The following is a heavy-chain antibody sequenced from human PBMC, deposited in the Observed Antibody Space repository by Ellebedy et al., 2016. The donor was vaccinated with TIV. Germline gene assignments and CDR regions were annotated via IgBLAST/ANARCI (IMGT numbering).Heavy chain of an antibody. J-gene: IGHJ4*02. V-gene: IGHV3-7*03. CDR1: GFTFSNYW. CDR2: IKQDGSEK. D-gene: IGHD5-12*01. CDR3: ARGGYGRPFDC. Sequence: GESLKISCAASGFTFSNYWMKSVRQAPGKGLEWVANIKQDGSEKYYVDSVKGRFTIYRDNAKNSLFLQMNSLRVEDTAVYFCARGGYGRPFDCWGQGTLVTVSS.